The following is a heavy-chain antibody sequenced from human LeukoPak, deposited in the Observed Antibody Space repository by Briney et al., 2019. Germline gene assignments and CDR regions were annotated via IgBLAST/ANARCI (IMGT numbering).Heavy chain of an antibody. CDR2: INPDGGNT. CDR3: ARIRDGYNDAYDI. J-gene: IGHJ3*02. D-gene: IGHD5-24*01. CDR1: GYTSTNSY. Sequence: ASVKVSCKASGYTSTNSYTHWVRQAPGQVLEWMGLINPDGGNTNYAQNFQGRVTLTRDTSTSTVYMELSSLRSEDTAIYYCARIRDGYNDAYDIWGQGTVVTVPS. V-gene: IGHV1-46*01.